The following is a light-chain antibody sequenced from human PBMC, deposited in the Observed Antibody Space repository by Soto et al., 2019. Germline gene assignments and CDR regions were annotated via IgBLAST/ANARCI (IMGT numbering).Light chain of an antibody. CDR3: QQANGFPFT. CDR1: HGVSSW. V-gene: IGKV1-12*02. J-gene: IGKJ3*01. Sequence: DIQMTQSPSSVSASVGDRVTITCRASHGVSSWLAWYLQKPGLAPKPLTYVPANLPTGATSRFIGSGSGTEFSRNITSLQTEDLGTYYCQQANGFPFTFGPGTKVDMK. CDR2: VPA.